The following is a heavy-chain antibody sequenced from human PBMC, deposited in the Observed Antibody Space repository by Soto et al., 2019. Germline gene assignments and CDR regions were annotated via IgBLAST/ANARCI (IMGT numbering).Heavy chain of an antibody. CDR1: GFTFSSYG. D-gene: IGHD2-21*02. V-gene: IGHV3-30*18. Sequence: GGSLRLSCAASGFTFSSYGMHWVRQAPGKGLEWVTVISYDGSNKYYADSVKGRFTISRDNSKNTLYLQMNSLRAEDTAVYYCAKDSLAGPCGGDCYRDGMDVWGQGTTVTVSS. J-gene: IGHJ6*02. CDR3: AKDSLAGPCGGDCYRDGMDV. CDR2: ISYDGSNK.